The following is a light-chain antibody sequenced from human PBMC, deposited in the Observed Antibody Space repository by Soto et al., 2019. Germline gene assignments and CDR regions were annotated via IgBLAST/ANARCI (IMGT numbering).Light chain of an antibody. CDR3: NSYTSSSTYV. CDR2: DVT. V-gene: IGLV2-14*03. J-gene: IGLJ1*01. CDR1: SSDVGGFNY. Sequence: QSALTQPASVSGSPGQSITISCTGTSSDVGGFNYVSWYQQHPGKAPKIMIYDVTNRPSGVSYRIYGSKSGNTASLTNSGLQAEDEADYYCNSYTSSSTYVFGTGTKVTVL.